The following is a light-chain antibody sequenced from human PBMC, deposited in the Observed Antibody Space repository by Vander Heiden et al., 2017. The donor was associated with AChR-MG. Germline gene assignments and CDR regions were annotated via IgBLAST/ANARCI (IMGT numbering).Light chain of an antibody. Sequence: QSAMPQPRSASGSPGQSVTISATGTSSDVGGYNYVSWYQQHPGKAPKLMIYDVGKRPSGVPDRFSGSKSGNTASLTISGLQAEDKADYYCCSYAGSYTVVFGGGTKLTVL. CDR1: SSDVGGYNY. J-gene: IGLJ2*01. CDR3: CSYAGSYTVV. V-gene: IGLV2-11*01. CDR2: DVG.